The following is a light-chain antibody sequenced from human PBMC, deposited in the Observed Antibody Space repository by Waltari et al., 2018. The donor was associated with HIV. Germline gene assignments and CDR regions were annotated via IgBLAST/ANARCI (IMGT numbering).Light chain of an antibody. CDR2: AAS. CDR3: QQSYTTPIT. V-gene: IGKV1-39*01. CDR1: QTISSY. J-gene: IGKJ5*01. Sequence: DIQMTQSPSSLSASVGDRVTITCRASQTISSYLNWYQQTPGKAPKLLIYAASSLQSVVPSRFSGSGSGTDFTLTISSLQPEDFATYYCQQSYTTPITFGQGTRLEIK.